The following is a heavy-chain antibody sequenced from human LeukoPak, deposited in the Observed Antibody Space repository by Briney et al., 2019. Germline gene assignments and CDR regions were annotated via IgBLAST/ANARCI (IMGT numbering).Heavy chain of an antibody. CDR2: IYNTGAT. D-gene: IGHD1-26*01. CDR1: GFTVSDNY. Sequence: GGSLRLSCVASGFTVSDNYMTWVRQAPGKGLEWVSSIYNTGATHYAESVKGRFTISRDNSKNTLFLQMNSLRAVDMAVYYCARIEWERLGRAFDIWGQGTMVTVSS. CDR3: ARIEWERLGRAFDI. J-gene: IGHJ3*02. V-gene: IGHV3-53*01.